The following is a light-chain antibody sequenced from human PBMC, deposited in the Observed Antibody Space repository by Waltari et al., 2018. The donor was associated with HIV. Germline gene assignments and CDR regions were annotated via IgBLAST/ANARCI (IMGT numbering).Light chain of an antibody. CDR2: AAS. Sequence: DIQMTQSPSSLSASVGDRVPITCRASQSISTYLNWYQQKPGKAPQLLIYAASNLQSGVPSRFSGSGSRTEFTLTISSLQREDFATDYCQQSYRIPLTFGGGTKVEIK. V-gene: IGKV1-39*01. CDR1: QSISTY. CDR3: QQSYRIPLT. J-gene: IGKJ4*01.